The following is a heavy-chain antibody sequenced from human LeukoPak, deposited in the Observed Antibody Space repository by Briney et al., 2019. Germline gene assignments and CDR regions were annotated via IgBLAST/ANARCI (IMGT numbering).Heavy chain of an antibody. D-gene: IGHD2-8*01. CDR2: ISGSGGST. CDR3: AKDRDCTNGVCYGEGPNDY. J-gene: IGHJ4*02. CDR1: GFTFTSYS. Sequence: PGGSLRLSCAASGFTFTSYSMSWVRQAPGKGLEWVSAISGSGGSTYYADSVKGRFTISRDNSKNTLYLQMNSLRAEDTAVYYCAKDRDCTNGVCYGEGPNDYWGQGTLVTVSS. V-gene: IGHV3-23*01.